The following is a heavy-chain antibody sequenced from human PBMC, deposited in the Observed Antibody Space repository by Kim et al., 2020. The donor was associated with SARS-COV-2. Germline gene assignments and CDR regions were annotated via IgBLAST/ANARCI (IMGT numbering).Heavy chain of an antibody. Sequence: GVITAYADTGKGRFTNSRDNSKNTLYLQMSSQRAEDTAIYYCANPRQPDYWGQGTLVTVSS. J-gene: IGHJ4*02. CDR2: GVIT. D-gene: IGHD6-13*01. V-gene: IGHV3-23*01. CDR3: ANPRQPDY.